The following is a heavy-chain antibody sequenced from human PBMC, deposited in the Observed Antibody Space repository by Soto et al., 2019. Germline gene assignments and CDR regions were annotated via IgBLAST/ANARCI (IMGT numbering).Heavy chain of an antibody. CDR3: ARAEGGSAWSYYFDS. D-gene: IGHD6-19*01. Sequence: EVQVVESGGGLFNPGGSWRPSVAALGFTVSSNYMTWVRQAPGRGLGWVSVIYTGGSTYYGDSVRGRFTISRDNSKNTLYLQMNSLRAEDTAVYYCARAEGGSAWSYYFDSWGQGTLVTVSS. CDR2: IYTGGST. CDR1: GFTVSSNY. J-gene: IGHJ4*02. V-gene: IGHV3-66*01.